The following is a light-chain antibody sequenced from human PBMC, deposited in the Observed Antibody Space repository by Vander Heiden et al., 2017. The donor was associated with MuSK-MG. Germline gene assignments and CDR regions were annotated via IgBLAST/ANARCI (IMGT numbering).Light chain of an antibody. V-gene: IGLV1-44*01. Sequence: QSVLTQPHSASGPPGQRVTSPCSGSSTNIASNTVNWYQQPPGTAPKRLIYSNNQRPSGVPDRFSGYKSGTSASLASSGLQSEDEADYYCAAWDDSLNAVFGGGTKLTVL. CDR3: AAWDDSLNAV. CDR2: SNN. J-gene: IGLJ2*01. CDR1: STNIASNT.